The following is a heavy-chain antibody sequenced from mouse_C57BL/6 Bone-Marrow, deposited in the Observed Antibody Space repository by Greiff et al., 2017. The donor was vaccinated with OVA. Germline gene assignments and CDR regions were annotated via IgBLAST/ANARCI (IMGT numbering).Heavy chain of an antibody. Sequence: QVQLQQPGAELVKPGASVKMSCKAAGYTCTSYWITWVKQRPGQGLEWIGDIYPGSGSTNYNEKFKSKATLTVDTSASTAYMQLSSLTSEDSAVYYCAREDYGSSLAWFAYWSQETLVTVSA. J-gene: IGHJ3*01. CDR3: AREDYGSSLAWFAY. CDR2: IYPGSGST. CDR1: GYTCTSYW. V-gene: IGHV1-55*01. D-gene: IGHD1-1*01.